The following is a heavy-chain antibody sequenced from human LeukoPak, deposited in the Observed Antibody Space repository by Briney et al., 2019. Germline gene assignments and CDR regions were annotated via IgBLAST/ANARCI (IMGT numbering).Heavy chain of an antibody. CDR2: ISSSSSYI. CDR3: ARDFTADYYDSSYFDY. Sequence: GGSLRLSCAASGFTFSSLWMSWVRQAPGKGLEWVSSISSSSSYIYYADSVKGRFTISRDNAKNSLYLQMNSLRAEDTAVYYCARDFTADYYDSSYFDYWGQGTLVTVSS. D-gene: IGHD3-22*01. V-gene: IGHV3-21*01. CDR1: GFTFSSLW. J-gene: IGHJ4*02.